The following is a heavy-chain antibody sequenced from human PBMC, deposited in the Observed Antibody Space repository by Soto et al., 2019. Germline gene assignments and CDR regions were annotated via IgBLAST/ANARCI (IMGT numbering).Heavy chain of an antibody. J-gene: IGHJ6*03. CDR2: IYFTEST. Sequence: SETLSLTSTVSGGSIGSGYYYWVWIRQPPGKGLEWIGSIYFTESTYYNPSLKSRVTISVDTSKNEFSLKLSSATAADTAVYYCARTSGSGSPRGYYYMDVWGRGTTVTVSS. V-gene: IGHV4-39*01. D-gene: IGHD5-12*01. CDR1: GGSIGSGYYY. CDR3: ARTSGSGSPRGYYYMDV.